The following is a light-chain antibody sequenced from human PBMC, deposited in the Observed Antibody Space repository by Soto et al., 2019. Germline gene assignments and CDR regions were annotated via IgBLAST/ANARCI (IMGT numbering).Light chain of an antibody. CDR3: CSLTTSHTYV. V-gene: IGLV2-14*01. CDR2: QVT. CDR1: SSDIGHYDY. Sequence: QSVLPQPASVSGSPGQSITIGCTGISSDIGHYDYVAWYQQHPGKAPHLMIYQVTYRPSGFSNRYSGSKSCSSASLTISGLQADDEADYYYCSLTTSHTYVFGSGTKV. J-gene: IGLJ1*01.